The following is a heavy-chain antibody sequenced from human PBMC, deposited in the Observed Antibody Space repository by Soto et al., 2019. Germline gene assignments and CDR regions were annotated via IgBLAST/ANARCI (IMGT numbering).Heavy chain of an antibody. CDR2: IYPGDSDA. CDR1: GYRFTNYW. CDR3: ARPGAKFEWLSFGDY. Sequence: GESLKISCTGSGYRFTNYWIGWVRQMPGKGLEWMAIIYPGDSDARYSPSFQGQVTISADKSINTTYLQWSSLKASDTAIYYCARPGAKFEWLSFGDYWGQGTLVTVSS. D-gene: IGHD3-9*01. V-gene: IGHV5-51*01. J-gene: IGHJ4*02.